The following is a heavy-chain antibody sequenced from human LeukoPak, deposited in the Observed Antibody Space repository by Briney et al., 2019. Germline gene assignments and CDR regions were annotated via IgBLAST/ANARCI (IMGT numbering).Heavy chain of an antibody. CDR1: GYTFTSYD. J-gene: IGHJ4*02. Sequence: ASVKVSCKASGYTFTSYDINWVRQATGQGLEWMGWMNPNSGNTGYAQKFQGRVTMTRNTSISTAYMELSSLRYEDTAVYYCARALRYCSSTSCYAYYFDYWGQGTLVTVSS. V-gene: IGHV1-8*01. CDR2: MNPNSGNT. D-gene: IGHD2-2*01. CDR3: ARALRYCSSTSCYAYYFDY.